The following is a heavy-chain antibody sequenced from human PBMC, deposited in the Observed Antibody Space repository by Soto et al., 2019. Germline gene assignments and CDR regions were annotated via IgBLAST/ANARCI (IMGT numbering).Heavy chain of an antibody. CDR1: GFTFSSYA. Sequence: QPGGSLRLSCAASGFTFSSYAMSWVRQAPGKGLEWLSALSGPGSSTYYADSVKGRFTISRDNAKNTLYLQMNSLRAEDTAIYYCAKEGIVVTVWGQGTLVTVSS. CDR3: AKEGIVVTV. D-gene: IGHD2-21*02. CDR2: LSGPGSST. V-gene: IGHV3-23*01. J-gene: IGHJ4*02.